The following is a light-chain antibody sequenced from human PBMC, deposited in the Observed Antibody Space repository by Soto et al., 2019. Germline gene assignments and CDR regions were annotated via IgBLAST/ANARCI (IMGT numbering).Light chain of an antibody. CDR3: QQYNNWPRT. CDR1: QSVSGN. Sequence: EIVMTQSPATLSVSPGERATLSCRASQSVSGNLAWYQQKPGQAPRLLIYGASTRATGIPARFSGSGSGTEFTLTISSLQSEDSAVYYCQQYNNWPRTFGQGTKLEIK. J-gene: IGKJ2*01. V-gene: IGKV3-15*01. CDR2: GAS.